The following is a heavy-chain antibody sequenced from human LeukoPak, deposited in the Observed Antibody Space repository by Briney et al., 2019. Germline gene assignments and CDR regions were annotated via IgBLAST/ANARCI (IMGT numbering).Heavy chain of an antibody. CDR3: AKDLGLSVVPEGRFDP. D-gene: IGHD4-23*01. J-gene: IGHJ5*02. Sequence: GGSLRLSCAASGFTFSSYAMSWVRQAPGKGLEWVSAISGSGGSTYYADSVKGRFTISRDNSKNTLYLQMNSLRAEDTAVYYCAKDLGLSVVPEGRFDPWGQGTLVTVSS. V-gene: IGHV3-23*01. CDR1: GFTFSSYA. CDR2: ISGSGGST.